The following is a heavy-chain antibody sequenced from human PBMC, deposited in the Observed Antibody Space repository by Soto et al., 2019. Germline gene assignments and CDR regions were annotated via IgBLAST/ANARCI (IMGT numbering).Heavy chain of an antibody. CDR3: AKALDGADYYYGMDV. D-gene: IGHD4-17*01. J-gene: IGHJ6*02. CDR2: ISGSGGST. Sequence: GSLRLSCAASGFTFSSYAMSWVRQAPGKGLEWVSAISGSGGSTYYADSVKGRFTISRDNSKNTLYLQMNSLRAEDTAVYYCAKALDGADYYYGMDVWGQGTTVTVSS. CDR1: GFTFSSYA. V-gene: IGHV3-23*01.